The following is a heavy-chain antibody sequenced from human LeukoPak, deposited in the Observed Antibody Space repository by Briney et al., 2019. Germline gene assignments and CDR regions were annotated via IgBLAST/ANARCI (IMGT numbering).Heavy chain of an antibody. Sequence: WXRQPPGXGXXGIGEINHSGSTNXNPSLKRGVTISVDTXKXXXSLKLSSVTAAETAVYYCAXXXXXXXXXXWXXPWXXGXXXXVSS. CDR3: AXXXXXXXXXXWXXP. CDR2: INHSGST. V-gene: IGHV4-34*01. J-gene: IGHJ5*02.